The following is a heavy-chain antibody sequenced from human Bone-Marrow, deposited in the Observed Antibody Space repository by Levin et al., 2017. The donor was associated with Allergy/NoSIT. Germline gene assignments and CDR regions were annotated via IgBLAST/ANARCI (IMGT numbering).Heavy chain of an antibody. CDR3: ARVVPAAIDYYYGMDV. CDR1: GFTFSSYW. D-gene: IGHD2-2*01. Sequence: GGSLRLSCAASGFTFSSYWMHWVRQAPGKGLVWVSRINSDGSSTSYADSVKGRFTISRDNAKNTLYLQMNSLRAEDTAVYYCARVVPAAIDYYYGMDVWGQGTTVTVSS. J-gene: IGHJ6*02. CDR2: INSDGSST. V-gene: IGHV3-74*01.